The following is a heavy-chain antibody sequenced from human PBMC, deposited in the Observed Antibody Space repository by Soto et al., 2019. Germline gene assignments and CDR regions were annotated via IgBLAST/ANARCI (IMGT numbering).Heavy chain of an antibody. J-gene: IGHJ4*02. CDR3: ARDAPLRGSAYFHFDY. CDR1: GGYISSHY. D-gene: IGHD3-3*01. V-gene: IGHV4-4*07. CDR2: IYTTGST. Sequence: SETLSLTCSVSGGYISSHYWSWIRQPAGKGLEWIGRIYTTGSTNYNPSLKSRVTMSEDTPKNQISLKLSSVTAADTAVYFCARDAPLRGSAYFHFDYWGQGTLVTVSS.